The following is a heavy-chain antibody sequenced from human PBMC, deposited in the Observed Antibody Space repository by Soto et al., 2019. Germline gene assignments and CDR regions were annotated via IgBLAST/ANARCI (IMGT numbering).Heavy chain of an antibody. Sequence: WGSLRLSCAASGFTFSSYGMHWVRQAPGKGLGRVAVISYDGSNKYYADSVKSRITISRDNSKNTLYLQMNSLRAEDTAVYYCAKDHGEMATIYYVDYWGQGTLVTVSS. CDR2: ISYDGSNK. J-gene: IGHJ4*02. V-gene: IGHV3-30*18. CDR1: GFTFSSYG. D-gene: IGHD5-12*01. CDR3: AKDHGEMATIYYVDY.